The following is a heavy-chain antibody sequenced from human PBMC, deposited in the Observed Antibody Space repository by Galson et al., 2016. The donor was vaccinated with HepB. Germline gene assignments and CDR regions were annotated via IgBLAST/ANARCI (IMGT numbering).Heavy chain of an antibody. V-gene: IGHV3-49*03. CDR1: GVTFGDYA. D-gene: IGHD3-16*01. Sequence: SLRLSCAASGVTFGDYAMSWFRQTPGKGLEWVGLIRSKAYSGATEYAASVKGRFSISRDDSKCIAYLQLNSLKTEDTAVYYCTRYGLSPIYYDTAGYRGFDAFDVWVPGTMVTVSS. CDR3: TRYGLSPIYYDTAGYRGFDAFDV. J-gene: IGHJ3*01. CDR2: IRSKAYSGAT.